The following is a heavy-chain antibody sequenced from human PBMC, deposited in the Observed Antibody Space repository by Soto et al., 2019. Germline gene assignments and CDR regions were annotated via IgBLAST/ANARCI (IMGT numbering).Heavy chain of an antibody. Sequence: QVQLVESGGGVVQPGRSLRLSCEASGFTFSNFGMHWVRQAPGRGLEWVANIWYDGVNRYYADSVRGRFTVSRDNSKNTLYLEMNSLRADDTAVYFCVREDCSSHLCQSSEDFYYGTDVWGQGTTVTVSS. CDR1: GFTFSNFG. J-gene: IGHJ6*02. V-gene: IGHV3-33*01. CDR2: IWYDGVNR. CDR3: VREDCSSHLCQSSEDFYYGTDV. D-gene: IGHD2-2*01.